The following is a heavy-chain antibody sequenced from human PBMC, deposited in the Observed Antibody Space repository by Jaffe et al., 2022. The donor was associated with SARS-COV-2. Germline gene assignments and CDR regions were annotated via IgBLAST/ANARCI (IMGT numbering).Heavy chain of an antibody. V-gene: IGHV1-69*06. CDR2: IVPIFGTT. CDR3: APEPGLRHFDATEDL. Sequence: QVSLVQSGAEVKKPGSSVMVSCKTSGGNFRTYAITWVRQAPGQGLEWMGGIVPIFGTTNYAQKFQGRLTISADKSSGTAYMELSSLTSEDTAIYYCAPEPGLRHFDATEDLWGPGTLVTVSS. D-gene: IGHD3-9*01. CDR1: GGNFRTYA. J-gene: IGHJ2*01.